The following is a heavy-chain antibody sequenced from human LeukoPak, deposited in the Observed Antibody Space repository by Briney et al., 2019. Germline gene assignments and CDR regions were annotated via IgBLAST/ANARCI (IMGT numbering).Heavy chain of an antibody. V-gene: IGHV3-23*01. Sequence: GGSLRLSCAASGFTFSSYGMHWVRQAPGKGLEWVSAISGSGGSTYYADSVKGRFTISRDNSKNTLYLQMNSLRAEDTAIYYCAKDPRGIAAKPYYYYGMDVWGQGTTVTVSS. D-gene: IGHD6-25*01. CDR1: GFTFSSYG. CDR3: AKDPRGIAAKPYYYYGMDV. CDR2: ISGSGGST. J-gene: IGHJ6*02.